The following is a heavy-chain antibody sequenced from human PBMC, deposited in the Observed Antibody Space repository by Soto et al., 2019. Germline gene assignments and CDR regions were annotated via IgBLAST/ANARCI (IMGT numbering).Heavy chain of an antibody. Sequence: QLQLVQSGAEVREPGASVKVSCQASGYSFTSLDINWVRQTAGQGLEWMGWMEPSTGRTGYAQKFQGRVTMTRDTSINTAYMELTTLTSDDTAFYYCARGVSAGVDYWGQGTLVIVSS. D-gene: IGHD1-26*01. CDR2: MEPSTGRT. J-gene: IGHJ4*02. CDR3: ARGVSAGVDY. CDR1: GYSFTSLD. V-gene: IGHV1-8*01.